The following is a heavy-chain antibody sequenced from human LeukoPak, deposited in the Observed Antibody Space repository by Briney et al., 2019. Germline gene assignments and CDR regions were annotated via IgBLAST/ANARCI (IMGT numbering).Heavy chain of an antibody. Sequence: ASVKVSCKVSVYTLTELSMHWVRQAPGKGLEWMGGFDPEDGETIYAQKFQGRVTMTEDTSTDTAYMELSSLRSEDTAVYYCATTTVTTPEYYFDYWGQGTLVTVSS. D-gene: IGHD4-11*01. V-gene: IGHV1-24*01. J-gene: IGHJ4*02. CDR1: VYTLTELS. CDR3: ATTTVTTPEYYFDY. CDR2: FDPEDGET.